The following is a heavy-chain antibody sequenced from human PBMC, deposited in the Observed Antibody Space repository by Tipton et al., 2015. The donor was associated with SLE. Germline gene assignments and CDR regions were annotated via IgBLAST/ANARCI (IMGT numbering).Heavy chain of an antibody. Sequence: SLRLSCAASGFTFRSYAMSWVRQAPGRGLGWVSAISGSGGATYYADSVKGRFTITRDNSKNTLYLQMNSLRVEDTAAYYCAQAWVTRGYFESWGPGTLVTGSS. D-gene: IGHD5-18*01. J-gene: IGHJ4*02. CDR2: ISGSGGAT. CDR1: GFTFRSYA. V-gene: IGHV3-23*01. CDR3: AQAWVTRGYFES.